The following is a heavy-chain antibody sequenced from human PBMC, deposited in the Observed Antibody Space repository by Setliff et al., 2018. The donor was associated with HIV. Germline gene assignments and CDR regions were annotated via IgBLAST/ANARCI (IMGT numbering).Heavy chain of an antibody. J-gene: IGHJ4*02. Sequence: NPSETLSLTCTVSGGSISTYYWSWIRQPPGKGLEWIGSIYFTGSSDNNPSLKSRVTISIDTSKNHFSLSLASVSDSDTAVYYCTREGRGDPALATTRLDYWGQGKLVTVSS. CDR1: GGSISTYY. CDR3: TREGRGDPALATTRLDY. CDR2: IYFTGSS. V-gene: IGHV4-4*08. D-gene: IGHD1-1*01.